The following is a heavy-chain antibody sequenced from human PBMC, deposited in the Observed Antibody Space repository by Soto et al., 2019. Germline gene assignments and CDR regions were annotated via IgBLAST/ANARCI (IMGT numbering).Heavy chain of an antibody. CDR3: ARSDYYDSGGPYFNY. D-gene: IGHD3-22*01. J-gene: IGHJ4*02. CDR1: GYRFTNYW. Sequence: PGESLKISCKGSGYRFTNYWIGWVRQMPGKGLEWMGIIYPGDSDTRYSPSFQGQVTISADKSISTAYLQWSSLKASDTAMYYCARSDYYDSGGPYFNYWGQGTLVTVSS. V-gene: IGHV5-51*01. CDR2: IYPGDSDT.